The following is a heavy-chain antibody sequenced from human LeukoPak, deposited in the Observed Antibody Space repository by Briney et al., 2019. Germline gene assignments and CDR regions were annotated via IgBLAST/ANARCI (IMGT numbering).Heavy chain of an antibody. CDR2: MNPNSGNT. V-gene: IGHV1-8*01. D-gene: IGHD3-3*01. CDR3: ARGRGEFITFFGVVIPNAFDYYYYKDV. Sequence: ASVKVSCKASGYTFTSYDINWVRQATGQGLEWMGWMNPNSGNTGYAQKFQGRVTMTRNTSISTAYMELSSLRSEDTAVYYCARGRGEFITFFGVVIPNAFDYYYYKDVWGKGTTVTVSS. CDR1: GYTFTSYD. J-gene: IGHJ6*03.